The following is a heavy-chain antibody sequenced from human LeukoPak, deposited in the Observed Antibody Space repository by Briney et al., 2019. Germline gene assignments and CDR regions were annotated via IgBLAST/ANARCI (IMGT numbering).Heavy chain of an antibody. CDR2: ISGSGGST. Sequence: GGSLRLSCAASGFTFSSYAMSWVRQAPGKGLEWVSAISGSGGSTYYADSVKGRFAISRDNAKNSLYLQTNSLRAEDTAVYYCARDPGGYDYWGQGTLVTVSS. V-gene: IGHV3-23*01. D-gene: IGHD3-10*01. CDR3: ARDPGGYDY. CDR1: GFTFSSYA. J-gene: IGHJ4*02.